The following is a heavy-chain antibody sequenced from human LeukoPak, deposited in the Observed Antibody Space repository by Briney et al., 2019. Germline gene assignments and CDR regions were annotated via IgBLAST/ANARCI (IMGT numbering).Heavy chain of an antibody. CDR3: ARGRRYYDSSGPTGVYYFDY. D-gene: IGHD3-22*01. CDR2: ISGSGGST. J-gene: IGHJ4*02. Sequence: GGSLRLSCAASGFTFSSYAMSWVRQAPGKGLEWVSAISGSGGSTYYADSVKGRFTISRDNSKNTLYPQMNSLRDEDTAVYYCARGRRYYDSSGPTGVYYFDYWGQGTLVTVSS. CDR1: GFTFSSYA. V-gene: IGHV3-23*01.